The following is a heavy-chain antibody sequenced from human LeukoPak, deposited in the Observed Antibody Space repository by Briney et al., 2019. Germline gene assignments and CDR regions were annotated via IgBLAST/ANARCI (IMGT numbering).Heavy chain of an antibody. D-gene: IGHD3-22*01. CDR1: GFPFSSYP. J-gene: IGHJ6*02. Sequence: PGRSLRLSCAASGFPFSSYPMHWVRQAPGKGLEWVAVISYDGSYENYADSVKGRFTISRDNSKSTLYLQMNSLRAEDTAVYYCARHGYYYDSSGYYSINGMDVWGQGTTVTVSS. V-gene: IGHV3-30*01. CDR3: ARHGYYYDSSGYYSINGMDV. CDR2: ISYDGSYE.